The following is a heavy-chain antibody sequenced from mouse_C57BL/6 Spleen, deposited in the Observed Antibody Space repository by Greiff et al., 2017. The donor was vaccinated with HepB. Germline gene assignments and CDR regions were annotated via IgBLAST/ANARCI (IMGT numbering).Heavy chain of an antibody. D-gene: IGHD2-3*01. Sequence: QVQLQQPGAELVKPGASVKVSCKASGYTFTSYWMHWVKQRPGQGLEWIGRIHPSDSDTNYNQKFKGKATLTVEKSSSTAYMQLSSLTSEDSAVYFCARGTRYDGYYEFDYGGQGTTLTVSS. J-gene: IGHJ2*01. CDR3: ARGTRYDGYYEFDY. V-gene: IGHV1-74*01. CDR2: IHPSDSDT. CDR1: GYTFTSYW.